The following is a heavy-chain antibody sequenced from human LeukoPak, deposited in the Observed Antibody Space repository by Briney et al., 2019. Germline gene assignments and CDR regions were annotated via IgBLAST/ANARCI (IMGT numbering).Heavy chain of an antibody. CDR1: GGSINSGTYY. CDR2: IDTSGST. J-gene: IGHJ4*02. V-gene: IGHV4-61*02. Sequence: PSQTLSLTCTVSGGSINSGTYYWTWIRQPAGKGLEWIGRIDTSGSTNYNPSLKSRVTISVDASKNQFSLSLTSVTAADTAVYYCARDSVGAIFDYWAQGTLVTVSS. D-gene: IGHD1-26*01. CDR3: ARDSVGAIFDY.